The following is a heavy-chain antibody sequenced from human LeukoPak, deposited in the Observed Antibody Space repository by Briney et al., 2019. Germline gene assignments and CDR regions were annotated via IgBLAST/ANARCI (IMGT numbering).Heavy chain of an antibody. CDR2: IYHSGST. CDR3: ARVASKQWLPDGGDY. D-gene: IGHD6-19*01. CDR1: GGSISSGGYY. Sequence: PSETLSLTCTVSGGSISSGGYYWSWIRQPPGKGLEWIGYIYHSGSTYYNPSLKSRVTISVDRSKNQFSLKLSSVTAADTAVYYCARVASKQWLPDGGDYWGQGTLVTVSS. J-gene: IGHJ4*02. V-gene: IGHV4-30-2*01.